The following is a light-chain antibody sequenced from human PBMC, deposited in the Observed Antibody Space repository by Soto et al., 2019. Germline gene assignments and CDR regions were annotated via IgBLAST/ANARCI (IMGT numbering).Light chain of an antibody. J-gene: IGLJ2*01. CDR2: STS. V-gene: IGLV7-43*01. CDR3: LLYYGGAQVL. CDR1: AGAVTSAYY. Sequence: QTVVTQEPSLTVSPGGTVTLTCASSAGAVTSAYYTNWLQQKPGQAPRALIYSTSEKHSWTPARFSGSLLGGKASLTLSAAQTEVEADYSCLLYYGGAQVLFGGGTKLTVL.